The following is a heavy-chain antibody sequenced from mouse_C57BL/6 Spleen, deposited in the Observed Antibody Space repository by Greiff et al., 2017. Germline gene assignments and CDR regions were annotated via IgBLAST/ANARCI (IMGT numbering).Heavy chain of an antibody. CDR3: ARPITTVVAKAMDY. Sequence: QVQLKQSGAELARPGASVKMSCKASGFTFTSYTMHWVKQRPGQGLEWIGYINPSSGYTKYNQKFKDKATLTADTSSSTAYLQLSSLTSEDSAVYYCARPITTVVAKAMDYRGQGTSVTVSS. J-gene: IGHJ4*01. D-gene: IGHD1-1*01. CDR2: INPSSGYT. V-gene: IGHV1-4*01. CDR1: GFTFTSYT.